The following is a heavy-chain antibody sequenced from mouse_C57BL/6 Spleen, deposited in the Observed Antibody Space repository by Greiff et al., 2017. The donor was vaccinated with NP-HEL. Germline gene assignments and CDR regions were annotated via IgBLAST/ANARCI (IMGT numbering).Heavy chain of an antibody. CDR3: AKNFYYGSSTGAMDY. D-gene: IGHD1-1*01. J-gene: IGHJ4*01. Sequence: VQLQQSGPGLVQPSQSLSITCTVSGFSLTSYGVHWVRQPPGKGLEWLGVIWSGGSTDDNAAFISRRSISKDNSKSQVFFKMNSLQADDTAIYYCAKNFYYGSSTGAMDYWGQGTSVTVSS. V-gene: IGHV2-4*01. CDR1: GFSLTSYG. CDR2: IWSGGST.